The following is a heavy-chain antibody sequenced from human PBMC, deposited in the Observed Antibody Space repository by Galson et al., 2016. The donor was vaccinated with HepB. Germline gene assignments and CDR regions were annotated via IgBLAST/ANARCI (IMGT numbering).Heavy chain of an antibody. CDR3: VRRVSEWGEFDYFDY. CDR1: GGSMNSYY. D-gene: IGHD3-16*01. Sequence: SETLSLTCTVSGGSMNSYYWSWIRQPPGKGLEWIGYIFHIGNTKYNPSLKSRVTISIDTSRKQFSLKLTSVSAADTAVYYCVRRVSEWGEFDYFDYWGQGTLVTVSS. CDR2: IFHIGNT. J-gene: IGHJ4*01. V-gene: IGHV4-59*01.